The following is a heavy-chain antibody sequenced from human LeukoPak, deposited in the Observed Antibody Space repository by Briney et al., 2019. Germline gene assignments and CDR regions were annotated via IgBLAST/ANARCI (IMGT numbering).Heavy chain of an antibody. CDR3: ARRARTYYYDSSGSHLDY. J-gene: IGHJ4*02. CDR2: INHSGST. Sequence: SETLSLTCAVYGGSFSGYYWSWIRQPPGKGLEWIGEINHSGSTNYNPSLKRRVTISVDTSKNQFSLKLSSVTAADTAVYYCARRARTYYYDSSGSHLDYWGQGTLVTVSS. D-gene: IGHD3-22*01. V-gene: IGHV4-34*01. CDR1: GGSFSGYY.